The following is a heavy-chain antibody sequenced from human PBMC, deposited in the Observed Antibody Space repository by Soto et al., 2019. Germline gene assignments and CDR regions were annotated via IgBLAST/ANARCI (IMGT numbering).Heavy chain of an antibody. V-gene: IGHV1-18*01. D-gene: IGHD2-8*01. CDR2: ISAYNGNT. CDR1: GDRCAGFG. Sequence: VPWNAAGDRCAGFGTLCLLQAPRQGPDETGWISAYNGNTNYAQKLQGRVTMTTDTSTSTAYMELRSLRSDDTAVYYCARDLGYCTNGVCYFDRSWFDPWGQGTLVTVSS. J-gene: IGHJ5*02. CDR3: ARDLGYCTNGVCYFDRSWFDP.